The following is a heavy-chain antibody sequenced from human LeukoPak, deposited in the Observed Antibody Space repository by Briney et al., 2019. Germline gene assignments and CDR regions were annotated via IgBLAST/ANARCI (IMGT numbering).Heavy chain of an antibody. J-gene: IGHJ4*02. CDR1: GYTFTSYG. V-gene: IGHV1-69*04. D-gene: IGHD3-22*01. CDR2: IIPILGIA. CDR3: ARADRRYYYDSSGYDY. Sequence: ASVKVSCKASGYTFTSYGISWVRQAPGQGLEWMGRIIPILGIANYAQKFQGRVTITADKSTSTAYMELSSLRSEDTAVYYCARADRRYYYDSSGYDYWGQGTLVTVSS.